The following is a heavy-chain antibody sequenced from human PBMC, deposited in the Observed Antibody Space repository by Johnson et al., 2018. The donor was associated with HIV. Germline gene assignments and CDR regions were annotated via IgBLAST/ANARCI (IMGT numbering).Heavy chain of an antibody. J-gene: IGHJ3*02. CDR1: GFIFSDYY. D-gene: IGHD6-13*01. CDR3: ARDGGIAATDAFDI. Sequence: QVQLVESGGGLVQPGGSLRLSCAASGFIFSDYYMSWIRQAPGKGLEWVSYISSSGSTIYYTDSVKGRFTISRDNAKNSLYLQMNSLRAEDMAVYYCARDGGIAATDAFDIWGQGTMVTVSS. V-gene: IGHV3-11*04. CDR2: ISSSGSTI.